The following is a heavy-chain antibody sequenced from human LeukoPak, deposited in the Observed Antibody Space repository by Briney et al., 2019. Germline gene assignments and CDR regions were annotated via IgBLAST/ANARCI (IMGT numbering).Heavy chain of an antibody. D-gene: IGHD3-10*01. CDR3: ARDRPFEFGELTYYFDY. J-gene: IGHJ4*02. CDR1: GFTFSSYA. Sequence: GRSLRLSCAASGFTFSSYAMHWVRQAPGKGLEWVAVIPYDGSNKYYADSVKGRFTISRDNSKNTLYLQMNSLRAEDTAVYYCARDRPFEFGELTYYFDYWGQGTLVTVSS. CDR2: IPYDGSNK. V-gene: IGHV3-30*04.